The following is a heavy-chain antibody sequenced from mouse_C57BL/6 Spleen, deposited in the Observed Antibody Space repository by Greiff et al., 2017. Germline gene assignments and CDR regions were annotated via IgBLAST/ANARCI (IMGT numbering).Heavy chain of an antibody. CDR2: ISYDGSN. CDR1: GYSITSGYY. CDR3: ARGSDGYYVAWFAY. V-gene: IGHV3-6*01. Sequence: EVQLQESGPGLVKPSQSLSLTCSVTGYSITSGYYWNWIRQFPGNKLEWMGYISYDGSNNYNPSLKNRISITRDTSKNQFFLKLNSVTTEDTATYYCARGSDGYYVAWFAYWGQGTLVTVSA. J-gene: IGHJ3*01. D-gene: IGHD2-3*01.